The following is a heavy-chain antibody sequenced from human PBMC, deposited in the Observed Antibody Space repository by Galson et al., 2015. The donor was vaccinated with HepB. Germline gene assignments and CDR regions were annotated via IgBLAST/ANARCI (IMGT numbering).Heavy chain of an antibody. Sequence: SVKVSCKASGGTFSSYAISWVRQAPGQGLEWMGGIIPIFGTANYAQKFQGRVTVTADESTSTAYMELSSLRSEDTAVYYCARSSEYYDFWSGYYYSYYYYMDVWGKGTTVTVSS. D-gene: IGHD3-3*01. J-gene: IGHJ6*03. CDR1: GGTFSSYA. V-gene: IGHV1-69*13. CDR3: ARSSEYYDFWSGYYYSYYYYMDV. CDR2: IIPIFGTA.